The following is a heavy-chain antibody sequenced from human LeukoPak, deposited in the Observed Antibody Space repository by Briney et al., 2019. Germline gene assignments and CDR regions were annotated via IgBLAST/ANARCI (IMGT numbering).Heavy chain of an antibody. CDR3: ARDKGGYEPIDY. CDR2: ISSSSSYI. J-gene: IGHJ4*02. CDR1: GFTFSSYS. D-gene: IGHD5-12*01. Sequence: GGSLRLSCAASGFTFSSYSMNWVRQARGKGLEWVSSISSSSSYIYYADSVKGRFTISRDNAKNSLYLQMNSLRAEDTAVYYCARDKGGYEPIDYWGQGTLVTVSS. V-gene: IGHV3-21*01.